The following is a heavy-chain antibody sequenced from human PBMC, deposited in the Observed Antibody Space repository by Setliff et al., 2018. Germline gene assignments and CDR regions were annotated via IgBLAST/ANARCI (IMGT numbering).Heavy chain of an antibody. V-gene: IGHV4-59*01. CDR1: GVSISSYY. CDR2: IQKSGST. CDR3: ARDRTAYSYGLDV. Sequence: SETLSLTCNVSGVSISSYYWSWIRQPPGKGLESIGYIQKSGSTNYNPSLMSRVSISVDASKNQFSLKLRSVTAADTAVYYCARDRTAYSYGLDVWGQGTTVTVSS. D-gene: IGHD5-18*01. J-gene: IGHJ6*02.